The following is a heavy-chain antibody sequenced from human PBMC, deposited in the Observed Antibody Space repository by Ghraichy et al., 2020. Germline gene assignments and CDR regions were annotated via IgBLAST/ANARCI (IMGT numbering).Heavy chain of an antibody. CDR1: GFTVSSNY. CDR3: ARALVVAAMGNDAFDI. D-gene: IGHD2-15*01. V-gene: IGHV3-53*01. J-gene: IGHJ3*02. CDR2: IYSGGST. Sequence: GESLNISCAASGFTVSSNYMSWVRQAPGKGLEWVSVIYSGGSTYYADSVKGRFTISRDNSKNTLYLQMNSLRAEDTAVYYCARALVVAAMGNDAFDIWGQGTMVTVSS.